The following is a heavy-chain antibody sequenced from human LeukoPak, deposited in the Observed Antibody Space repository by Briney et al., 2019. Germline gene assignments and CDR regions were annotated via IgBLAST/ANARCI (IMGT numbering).Heavy chain of an antibody. J-gene: IGHJ3*02. D-gene: IGHD1-26*01. Sequence: SETLSLTCTVSSGSISTSNYYWGWVRQPPGKALEWIGNIFYSGSTYYSPSLKSRVTISVDTSKNQFSLKLSSVTAADTAVYYCARIYWENAFGIWGQGTMVTVSS. CDR1: SGSISTSNYY. CDR2: IFYSGST. CDR3: ARIYWENAFGI. V-gene: IGHV4-39*07.